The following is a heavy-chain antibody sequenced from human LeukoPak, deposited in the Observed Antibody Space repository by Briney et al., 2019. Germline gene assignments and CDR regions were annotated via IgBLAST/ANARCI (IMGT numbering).Heavy chain of an antibody. D-gene: IGHD3-22*01. J-gene: IGHJ5*02. CDR3: ARDGYYYDSSGYYYDWFDP. CDR2: IIPIFGTA. CDR1: GDTFSSYA. Sequence: GSSVKVSCKASGDTFSSYAISWVRQAPGQGLEWMGGIIPIFGTANYAQKFQGRVTITADKSTSTAYMELSSLRSEDTAVYYCARDGYYYDSSGYYYDWFDPWGQGTLVTVSS. V-gene: IGHV1-69*06.